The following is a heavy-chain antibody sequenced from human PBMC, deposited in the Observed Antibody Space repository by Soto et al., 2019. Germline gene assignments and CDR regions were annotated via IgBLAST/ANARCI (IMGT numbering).Heavy chain of an antibody. CDR2: IYYSGST. D-gene: IGHD6-6*01. J-gene: IGHJ6*03. Sequence: QVQLQESGPGLVKPSETLSLTCTVSGGSISSYYWSWIRQPPGKGLEWIGYIYYSGSTNYNPSLKSRVTISVDTSKNQFSLKLSSVTAADTALYYCARGFEYNSMDVWGKGTTVTVSS. V-gene: IGHV4-59*01. CDR3: ARGFEYNSMDV. CDR1: GGSISSYY.